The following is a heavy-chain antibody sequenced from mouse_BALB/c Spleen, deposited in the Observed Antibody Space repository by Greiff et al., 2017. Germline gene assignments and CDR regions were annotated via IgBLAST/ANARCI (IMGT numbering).Heavy chain of an antibody. D-gene: IGHD2-3*01. CDR2: ISSGGGNT. CDR1: GFTFSSYT. CDR3: ARPHDGTRGFAY. Sequence: EVKLVESGGGLVKPGGSLKLSCAASGFTFSSYTMSWVRQTPEKRLEWVATISSGGGNTYYPDSVKGRFTISRDNAKNNLYLQMSSLRSEDTALYYCARPHDGTRGFAYWGQGTLVTVSA. J-gene: IGHJ3*01. V-gene: IGHV5-9*03.